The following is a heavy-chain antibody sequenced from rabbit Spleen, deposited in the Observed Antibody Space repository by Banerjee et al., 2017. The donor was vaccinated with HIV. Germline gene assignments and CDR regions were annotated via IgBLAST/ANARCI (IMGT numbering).Heavy chain of an antibody. D-gene: IGHD8-1*01. CDR2: IGAGVSYTT. Sequence: QSLEESGGGLVKPGGTLTLTCTASGFSFSYSDYMCWVRQPPGKGPEWIACIGAGVSYTTYYATWAIGRFTISKTSSTTVTLQMTSLTVADTATYFCARDSGTSFSSYGMDLWGQGTLVTVS. CDR3: ARDSGTSFSSYGMDL. V-gene: IGHV1S40*01. J-gene: IGHJ6*01. CDR1: GFSFSYSDY.